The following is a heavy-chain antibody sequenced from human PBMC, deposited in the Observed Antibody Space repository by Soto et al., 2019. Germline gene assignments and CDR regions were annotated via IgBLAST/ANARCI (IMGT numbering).Heavy chain of an antibody. J-gene: IGHJ4*02. Sequence: PGGSLRLSCAASGFIFSSYAMSWVRQAPGEGLEWVSGLSGSGGSTYYADSVKGRFTISRDNSMDTLYLQMNSLRAEDTAVYYCAKASIAVAGSGDFDYWGQGTLVTVSS. CDR1: GFIFSSYA. CDR2: LSGSGGST. D-gene: IGHD6-19*01. CDR3: AKASIAVAGSGDFDY. V-gene: IGHV3-23*01.